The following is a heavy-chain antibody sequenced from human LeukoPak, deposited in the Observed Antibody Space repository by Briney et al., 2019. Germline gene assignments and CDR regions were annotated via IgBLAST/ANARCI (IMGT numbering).Heavy chain of an antibody. V-gene: IGHV3-53*01. CDR3: ARDGYGNNYMDV. Sequence: GGSLRLSCAASGFSVSSNFMSWVRQAPGKGLEWVSVIYSVGTTYYADSVKGRFTISRDNSKNTLSLQMNNLRAEDTAVYYCARDGYGNNYMDVWGKGTTVTVSS. CDR1: GFSVSSNF. J-gene: IGHJ6*03. D-gene: IGHD5-12*01. CDR2: IYSVGTT.